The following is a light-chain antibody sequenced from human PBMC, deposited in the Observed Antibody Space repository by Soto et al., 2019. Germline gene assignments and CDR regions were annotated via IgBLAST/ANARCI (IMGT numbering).Light chain of an antibody. CDR3: QQYSDLPMT. Sequence: IVLTPSPGTLSLSPRERAILSCRASQTVNNSYLAWCQQKPGQAPRLLIYGASRRATGIPDRFSASASGTDLTLTISRLEPEDFAVYFCQQYSDLPMTFGQGTGVEIK. V-gene: IGKV3-20*01. J-gene: IGKJ5*01. CDR1: QTVNNSY. CDR2: GAS.